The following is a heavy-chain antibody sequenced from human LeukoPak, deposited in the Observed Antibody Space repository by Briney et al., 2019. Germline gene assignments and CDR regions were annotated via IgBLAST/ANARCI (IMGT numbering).Heavy chain of an antibody. D-gene: IGHD1-26*01. J-gene: IGHJ4*02. CDR1: GGSFSGYY. Sequence: SETLSLTCAVYGGSFSGYYWSWIRQPPGKGLEWIGEVNHSGSTNYIPSLKSRVTISADTSKNQFSLKLSSVTAADTAVYYCARVGSGSSYYFPYWGQGTLVTVSS. CDR2: VNHSGST. V-gene: IGHV4-34*01. CDR3: ARVGSGSSYYFPY.